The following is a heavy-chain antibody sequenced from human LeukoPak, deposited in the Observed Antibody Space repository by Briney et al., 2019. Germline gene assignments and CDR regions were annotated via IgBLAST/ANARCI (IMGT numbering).Heavy chain of an antibody. CDR3: AKWARYCTNGVCYYFDY. V-gene: IGHV3-23*01. J-gene: IGHJ4*02. D-gene: IGHD2-8*01. Sequence: GGSLRLSCAASGFIFSSFPMSWVRQAPGKGLEWVSVISGGGVSTYYADSVKGRFTISRDNSKNTLYLQMNSLRAEDTAVYYCAKWARYCTNGVCYYFDYWGQGTLVTVSS. CDR1: GFIFSSFP. CDR2: ISGGGVST.